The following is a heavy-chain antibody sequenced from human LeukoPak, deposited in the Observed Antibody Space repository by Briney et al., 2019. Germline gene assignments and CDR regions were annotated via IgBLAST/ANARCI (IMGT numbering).Heavy chain of an antibody. CDR1: GGSISSYY. Sequence: KTSETLSLTCTVSGGSISSYYWSWIRQPPGKGLEWIGYIYYSGSTNYNPSLKSRVTISVDTSKNQFSLKLSSVTAADTAVYYCARVLVGANYYYYYMDVWGKGTTVTVSS. V-gene: IGHV4-59*12. CDR2: IYYSGST. J-gene: IGHJ6*03. D-gene: IGHD1-26*01. CDR3: ARVLVGANYYYYYMDV.